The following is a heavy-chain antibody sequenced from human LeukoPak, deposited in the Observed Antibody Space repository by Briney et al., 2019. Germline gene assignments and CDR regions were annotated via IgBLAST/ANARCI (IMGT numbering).Heavy chain of an antibody. J-gene: IGHJ4*02. CDR1: GFTFSSYA. V-gene: IGHV3-30-3*01. D-gene: IGHD4-17*01. CDR2: ISYDGSNK. Sequence: GRSLRLSCAASGFTFSSYAMHWVRQAPGKGLEGVPVISYDGSNKYYADSVKGRFTISRDNSKDTLYLQMNSLRAEDTAVYYCARDWSDYGDYVSLFDYWGQGPLATVSS. CDR3: ARDWSDYGDYVSLFDY.